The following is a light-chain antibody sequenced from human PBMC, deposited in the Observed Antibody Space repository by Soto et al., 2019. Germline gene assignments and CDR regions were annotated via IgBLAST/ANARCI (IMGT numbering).Light chain of an antibody. V-gene: IGKV3-11*01. Sequence: EIVLTQSPATLSLSPGDRATLSCRASQSVSSYLAWYQQKPGQAPRLLIYDASNRATGIPARFSGSWSGTDFTLTISSLEPEDFAVYYCQQRSNWPPYTFGQGTKLEIK. CDR3: QQRSNWPPYT. CDR1: QSVSSY. J-gene: IGKJ2*01. CDR2: DAS.